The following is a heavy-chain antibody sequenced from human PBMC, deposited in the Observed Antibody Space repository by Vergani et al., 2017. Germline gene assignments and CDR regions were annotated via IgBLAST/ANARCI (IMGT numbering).Heavy chain of an antibody. V-gene: IGHV3-13*01. CDR1: GILFSSYG. Sequence: VLLVESGGGVVQPGLSLRLSCEASGILFSSYGMHWVRQATGKGLEWVSAIGTAGDTYYPSTVKGRFNISRENAKNSLYLQMNGLRAGDTAVYYCARRDSSSPALDYWGQGTLVTVSS. CDR3: ARRDSSSPALDY. CDR2: IGTAGDT. D-gene: IGHD6-6*01. J-gene: IGHJ4*02.